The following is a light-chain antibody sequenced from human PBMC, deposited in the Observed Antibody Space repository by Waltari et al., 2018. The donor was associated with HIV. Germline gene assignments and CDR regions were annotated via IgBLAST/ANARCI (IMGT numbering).Light chain of an antibody. Sequence: QSFLTQPPPASGTPGPTVPIPCSGSSSNTQQDNVDWYQQLPGMPPKLHIYKNFLRPSGVPDRFAASKSGTSASLTISGLRSADEADYYCVGWDSSLSAYVFGAGTKVAVL. CDR2: KNF. CDR3: VGWDSSLSAYV. J-gene: IGLJ1*01. CDR1: SSNTQQDN. V-gene: IGLV1-47*01.